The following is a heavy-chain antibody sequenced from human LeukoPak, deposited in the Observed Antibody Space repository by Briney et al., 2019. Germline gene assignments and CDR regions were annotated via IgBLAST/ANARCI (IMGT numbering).Heavy chain of an antibody. Sequence: PGGSLRLSCAAPGFTFSDYYMTWVRQAAGKGLEWVSLIYSGGSTYYADSVKGRFTISRDNSKNTLYLQMNSLRAEDTAVYYCAKDGGTGTIFGVVIPNWFDPWGQGTLVTVSS. CDR1: GFTFSDYY. J-gene: IGHJ5*02. D-gene: IGHD3-3*01. V-gene: IGHV3-66*01. CDR3: AKDGGTGTIFGVVIPNWFDP. CDR2: IYSGGST.